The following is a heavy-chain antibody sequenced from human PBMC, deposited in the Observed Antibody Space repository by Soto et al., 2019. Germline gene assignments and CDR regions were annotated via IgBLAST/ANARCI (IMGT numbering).Heavy chain of an antibody. J-gene: IGHJ4*02. CDR2: ISYDGSNQ. D-gene: IGHD6-13*01. Sequence: QLRLVQSGGGVVQPGRSLRLSCTTSGFTFSSYSLHWVRQAPGKGLEWVALISYDGSNQYYADSVKGRFTVSRDDSKSTLFLQMTSLTAEDTAVYYCARTFSSTWLVARYWGQGTLVTVSS. CDR3: ARTFSSTWLVARY. CDR1: GFTFSSYS. V-gene: IGHV3-30-3*01.